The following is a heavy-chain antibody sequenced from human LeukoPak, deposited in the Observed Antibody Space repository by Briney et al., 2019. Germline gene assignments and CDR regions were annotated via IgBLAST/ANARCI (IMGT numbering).Heavy chain of an antibody. CDR3: ARDFLGDVAAPRGGEDV. CDR1: GFTFSRYW. V-gene: IGHV3-7*04. J-gene: IGHJ6*02. CDR2: INQHGNEN. D-gene: IGHD2-21*01. Sequence: PGVALRLSCAASGFTFSRYWMTWVRQGPGRGLEWVATINQHGNENYYEDSVQGRFAISRDNAKNSVHLQLNSLRAEDTAVYYCARDFLGDVAAPRGGEDVWGQGTTVTVSS.